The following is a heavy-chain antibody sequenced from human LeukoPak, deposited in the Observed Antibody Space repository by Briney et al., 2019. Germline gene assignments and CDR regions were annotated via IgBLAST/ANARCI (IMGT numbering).Heavy chain of an antibody. CDR1: GYTFTDYY. V-gene: IGHV1-2*02. Sequence: ASVKVSCKASGYTFTDYYMHWVRQAPGQGLEWMGWINPNSGGTNYAQKFQGRVTMTRDTSISTAYMGLSRLRSDDTAVYYCARASYYYDSSGYPGYYFDYWGQGTLVTVSS. J-gene: IGHJ4*02. CDR2: INPNSGGT. D-gene: IGHD3-22*01. CDR3: ARASYYYDSSGYPGYYFDY.